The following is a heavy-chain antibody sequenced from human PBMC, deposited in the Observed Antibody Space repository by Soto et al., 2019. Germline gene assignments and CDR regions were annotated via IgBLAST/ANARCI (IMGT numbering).Heavy chain of an antibody. V-gene: IGHV1-69*13. J-gene: IGHJ6*02. CDR3: ARGTMDDPREATINLGYYYYYGMDV. D-gene: IGHD5-12*01. CDR2: IIPIFGTA. CDR1: GGTFSSYA. Sequence: ASVKVSCKASGGTFSSYAISWVRQAPGQGLEWMGGIIPIFGTANYAQKFQGRVTITAVESTSTAYMELSSLRSEDTAVYYCARGTMDDPREATINLGYYYYYGMDVWGQGTTVTVSS.